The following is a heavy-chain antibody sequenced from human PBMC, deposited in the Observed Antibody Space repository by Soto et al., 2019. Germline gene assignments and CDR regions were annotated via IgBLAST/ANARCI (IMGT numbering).Heavy chain of an antibody. CDR2: GATRGAT. CDR3: ARADYEILTGSYAMDV. Sequence: SETLSLTCTVSDDFISSYYWNWIRQPAGKGLEGIGRGATRGATNYNPSLESRVTMSVDTSKKQFSLKLTSVTAADTAVYFCARADYEILTGSYAMDVWGQGTTVT. V-gene: IGHV4-4*07. D-gene: IGHD3-9*01. J-gene: IGHJ6*02. CDR1: DDFISSYY.